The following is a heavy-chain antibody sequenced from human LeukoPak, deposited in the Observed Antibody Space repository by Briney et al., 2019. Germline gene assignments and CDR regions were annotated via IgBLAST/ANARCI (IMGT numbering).Heavy chain of an antibody. CDR3: ARGRSCSSTSCYTPRGDYYYMDV. CDR2: ISSSSSTI. Sequence: GGSLRLSCAASGFTFSSYSMNWVRQAPGKGLEWVSYISSSSSTIYYADSVKGRFTISRDNAKNSLYLQMNSLRAEDTAVYYCARGRSCSSTSCYTPRGDYYYMDVWGKGTTVTVSS. J-gene: IGHJ6*03. D-gene: IGHD2-2*02. CDR1: GFTFSSYS. V-gene: IGHV3-48*01.